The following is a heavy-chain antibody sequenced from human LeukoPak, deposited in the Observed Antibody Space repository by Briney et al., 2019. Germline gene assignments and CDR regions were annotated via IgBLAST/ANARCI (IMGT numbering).Heavy chain of an antibody. CDR1: GGSFSGYY. J-gene: IGHJ5*02. CDR3: ARQYSSGWYHGWFDP. CDR2: INHSGST. V-gene: IGHV4-34*01. D-gene: IGHD6-19*01. Sequence: SETLSLTCAVYGGSFSGYYWSWIRQPPGKGLEWIGEINHSGSTNYNPSLKSRVTISVDKSKNQFSLKLSSVTAADTAVYYCARQYSSGWYHGWFDPWGQGTLVTVSS.